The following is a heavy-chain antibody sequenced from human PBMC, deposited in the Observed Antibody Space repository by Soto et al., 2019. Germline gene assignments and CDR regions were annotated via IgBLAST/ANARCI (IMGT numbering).Heavy chain of an antibody. V-gene: IGHV4-39*02. CDR1: GGSISFNSYY. J-gene: IGHJ5*02. D-gene: IGHD2-2*01. CDR3: ARLVVVAPVANA. Sequence: ETLSLTCSVSGGSISFNSYYWGWIRQPPGKGLEWVGGIFYTGTTYYSPSLKDRVTISVDTSKNSFSLNLTSVTAADTAVYFCARLVVVAPVANAWGQGTLVTVSS. CDR2: IFYTGTT.